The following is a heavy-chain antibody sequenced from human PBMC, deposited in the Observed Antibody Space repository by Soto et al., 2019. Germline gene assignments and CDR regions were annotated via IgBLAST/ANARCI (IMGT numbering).Heavy chain of an antibody. Sequence: ASVKVSCKASGYTFTSYGISWVRQAPGQGLEWMGWISAYNGNTNYAQKLQGRVTMTTDTSTSTAYMELRSLRSDDTAVYYCARAYYDILTGYYLYYFDYWGQGTLVTVSS. CDR1: GYTFTSYG. V-gene: IGHV1-18*01. D-gene: IGHD3-9*01. CDR3: ARAYYDILTGYYLYYFDY. CDR2: ISAYNGNT. J-gene: IGHJ4*02.